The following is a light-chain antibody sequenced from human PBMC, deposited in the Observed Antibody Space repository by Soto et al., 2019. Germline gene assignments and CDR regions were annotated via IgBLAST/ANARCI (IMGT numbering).Light chain of an antibody. J-gene: IGLJ1*01. Sequence: QSALTQPASVPGSPGQSITISCTGTSSDVGGYNYVSWYQQHPGKAPKLMIYDVSNRPSGVSNRFSGSKSGNTASLTISGLQAEDEADYYCSSYTSSSTRFFGTGTKVTVL. CDR2: DVS. CDR3: SSYTSSSTRF. V-gene: IGLV2-14*01. CDR1: SSDVGGYNY.